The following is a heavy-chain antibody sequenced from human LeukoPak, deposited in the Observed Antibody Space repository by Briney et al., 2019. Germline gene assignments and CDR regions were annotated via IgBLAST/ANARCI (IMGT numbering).Heavy chain of an antibody. CDR2: IIPILGTA. Sequence: SVKVSCKASGGTFSSYAISWVRQAPGQGLEWMGGIIPILGTANYAQKFQGRVTITADESTSTAYMELSSLRSEDTAVYYCARDPYYYDSSGYWDWGQGTLVTVSS. CDR1: GGTFSSYA. CDR3: ARDPYYYDSSGYWD. J-gene: IGHJ4*02. D-gene: IGHD3-22*01. V-gene: IGHV1-69*13.